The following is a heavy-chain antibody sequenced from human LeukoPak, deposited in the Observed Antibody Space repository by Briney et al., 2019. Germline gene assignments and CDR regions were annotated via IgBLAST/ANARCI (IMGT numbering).Heavy chain of an antibody. CDR1: GFTFSIAW. J-gene: IGHJ4*02. D-gene: IGHD3-22*01. V-gene: IGHV3-15*01. CDR3: AGAGDSRGSIDY. CDR2: IKSKTDGGTI. Sequence: GGSLRLSCAASGFTFSIAWMSWVRQAPGQGLQWVGRIKSKTDGGTIDYAAPVKGRFTISRDDSKNTLYLQMNNLKTEDTAVYYCAGAGDSRGSIDYWGQGTLVTVSS.